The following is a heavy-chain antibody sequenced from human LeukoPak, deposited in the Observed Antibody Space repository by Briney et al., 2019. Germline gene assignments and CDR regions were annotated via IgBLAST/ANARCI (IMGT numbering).Heavy chain of an antibody. CDR1: GGSXXXXXXX. J-gene: IGHJ5*02. CDR2: IHYSXST. D-gene: IGHD3-10*01. Sequence: SETLSLTCTVSGGSXXXXXXXWGWIRQPXXXXXXWIGSIHYSXSTYXXXSLKSRVTISVDTSKNQFSLKLSSVXAADTAVYYCARHYNYYGSGSSWGQGTLVTVSS. CDR3: ARHYNYYGSGSS. V-gene: IGHV4-39*01.